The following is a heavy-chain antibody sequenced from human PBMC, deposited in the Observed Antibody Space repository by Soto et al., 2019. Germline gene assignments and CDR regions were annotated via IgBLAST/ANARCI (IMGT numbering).Heavy chain of an antibody. V-gene: IGHV5-51*01. J-gene: IGHJ6*02. Sequence: GESLKISCRGSGYSCISYWIGWVRQMPGNGLEWMGIIYPGDSDTRYSPSFQGQVTISADKSSTTAYPQWSSLKASDTAMYYCARLRGSGSYPGDGDHYSSYCMDVWCQTISVTLS. D-gene: IGHD1-26*01. CDR3: ARLRGSGSYPGDGDHYSSYCMDV. CDR2: IYPGDSDT. CDR1: GYSCISYW.